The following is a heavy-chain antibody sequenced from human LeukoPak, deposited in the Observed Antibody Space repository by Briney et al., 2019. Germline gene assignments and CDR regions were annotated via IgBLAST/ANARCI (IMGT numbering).Heavy chain of an antibody. D-gene: IGHD2-2*01. Sequence: GASVKVSCKASGYTFTGYYMHWVRQAPGQGLEWMGWINPNSGGTNYAQKFQGRVTMTRDTSISTAYMELSRLRSDDTAVYYCARDPLPIVVVPAAIPNFDPWGQGTLVTVSS. CDR1: GYTFTGYY. CDR3: ARDPLPIVVVPAAIPNFDP. V-gene: IGHV1-2*02. J-gene: IGHJ5*02. CDR2: INPNSGGT.